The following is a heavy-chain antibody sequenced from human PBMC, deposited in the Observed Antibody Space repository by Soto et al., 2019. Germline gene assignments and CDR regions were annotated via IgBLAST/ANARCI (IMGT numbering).Heavy chain of an antibody. V-gene: IGHV1-2*02. CDR2: INPDSGGT. D-gene: IGHD5-12*01. CDR1: GYMFIDYY. Sequence: ASVKVSCKASGYMFIDYYIHWVRQAPGQGLEWMGWINPDSGGTNFEQKFQGRVTVTRGTSISTAYMELNSLRSDDTAVYFCARKVATFNFDLWGQGTLVTVSS. J-gene: IGHJ4*02. CDR3: ARKVATFNFDL.